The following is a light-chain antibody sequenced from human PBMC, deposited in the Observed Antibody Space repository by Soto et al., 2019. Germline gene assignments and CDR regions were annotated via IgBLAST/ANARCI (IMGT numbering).Light chain of an antibody. CDR3: SLYTSSSTFLYV. Sequence: QSALTQPPSVSGSPGQSVTISCTGTSSDVGSYNRVSWYQQPPGTAPKLMIYEVSNRPSGVPDRFSGSKSGNTASLTISGLQAEDEADYYCSLYTSSSTFLYVFGTGTKVTVL. CDR1: SSDVGSYNR. CDR2: EVS. V-gene: IGLV2-18*01. J-gene: IGLJ1*01.